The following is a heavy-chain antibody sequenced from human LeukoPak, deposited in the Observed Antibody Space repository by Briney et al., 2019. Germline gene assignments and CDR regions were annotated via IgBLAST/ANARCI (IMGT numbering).Heavy chain of an antibody. V-gene: IGHV3-49*04. D-gene: IGHD3-3*01. J-gene: IGHJ4*02. CDR3: TRDYDFWSGAHFDY. Sequence: PGRSLRLSCTASGFTFGDYGTSWVRQAPGKGLEWVGFIRSKAYGGTTEYAASVKGRFTISRDDSKSIAYLQMNSLKTEDTAVYYCTRDYDFWSGAHFDYWGQGTLVTVSS. CDR1: GFTFGDYG. CDR2: IRSKAYGGTT.